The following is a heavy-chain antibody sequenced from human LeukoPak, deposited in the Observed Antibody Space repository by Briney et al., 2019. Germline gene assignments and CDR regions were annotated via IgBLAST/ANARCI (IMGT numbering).Heavy chain of an antibody. Sequence: PGGSLRLSCAASGFTFSSYGMHWVRQAPGKGLEYVSAISADGDNTYYADSVKNRFTISRDNSQNTLYLQMGGLRVEDMAVYYCARVVGGGNFDYWGQGTLVTVSS. V-gene: IGHV3-64*02. CDR2: ISADGDNT. D-gene: IGHD2-2*01. CDR1: GFTFSSYG. J-gene: IGHJ4*02. CDR3: ARVVGGGNFDY.